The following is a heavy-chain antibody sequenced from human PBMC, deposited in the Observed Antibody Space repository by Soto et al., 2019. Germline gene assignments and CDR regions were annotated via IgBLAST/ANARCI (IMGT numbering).Heavy chain of an antibody. D-gene: IGHD6-25*01. Sequence: PSETLSLTCAVYGGSFSGYYWTWIRQPPGKGLEWIGEINHRRSTSYNPSLKRRVTISIDTSKNQFSLRLASVTAADTAFYYCGSVRPSGYVLSWGQGTLVTVSS. V-gene: IGHV4-34*01. CDR2: INHRRST. CDR3: GSVRPSGYVLS. J-gene: IGHJ5*02. CDR1: GGSFSGYY.